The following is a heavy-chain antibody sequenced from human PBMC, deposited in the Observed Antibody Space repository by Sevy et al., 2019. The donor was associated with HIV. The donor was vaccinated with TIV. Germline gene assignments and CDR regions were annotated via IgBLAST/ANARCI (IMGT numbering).Heavy chain of an antibody. J-gene: IGHJ4*01. Sequence: GGSLRLSCVVSGFKFNIYSMSWVRQAPGKGLEWVSTLSFVCGKINYADSVKGSFIISRDDSKNTLYLQMNSLRAEDTAVYFCAREGCTRPHDYFGHGTLFTFSS. D-gene: IGHD2-8*01. V-gene: IGHV3-23*01. CDR3: AREGCTRPHDY. CDR2: LSFVCGKI. CDR1: GFKFNIYS.